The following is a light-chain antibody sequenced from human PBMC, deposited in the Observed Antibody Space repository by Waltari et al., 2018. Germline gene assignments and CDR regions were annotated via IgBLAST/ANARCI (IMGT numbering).Light chain of an antibody. CDR3: QQSYSAPYT. J-gene: IGKJ2*01. CDR1: QNIASY. Sequence: DIEVTQYPSSLSASVGDRVTITCRTSQNIASYLNWYQQKAGSAPKFLVYLSSDLERGGPSRFSGSGSGSHYTLTINSLQPEDFALYYCQQSYSAPYTFGQGTKLEIK. V-gene: IGKV1-39*01. CDR2: LSS.